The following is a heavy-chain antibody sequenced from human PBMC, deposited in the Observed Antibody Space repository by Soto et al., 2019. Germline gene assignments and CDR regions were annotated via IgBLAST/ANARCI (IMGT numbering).Heavy chain of an antibody. J-gene: IGHJ4*02. CDR2: IYWDDDK. Sequence: QITLKESGPSLVKPTQTLTLTCTFSGFSLGTTGVGVGWIRQPPGKDLEWLAVIYWDDDKRYSPSVMTRLTIIKYTSKNQVVLIMTNMETVDTATYYCAHGFYTDTGYFDYWGQGILVTVSS. CDR1: GFSLGTTGVG. CDR3: AHGFYTDTGYFDY. V-gene: IGHV2-5*02.